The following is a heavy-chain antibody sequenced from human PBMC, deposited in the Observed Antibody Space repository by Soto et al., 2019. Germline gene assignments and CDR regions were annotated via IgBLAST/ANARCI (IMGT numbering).Heavy chain of an antibody. CDR1: GYPLTELS. J-gene: IGHJ5*02. CDR2: FDPEDGDT. V-gene: IGHV1-24*01. CDR3: ATDPIGGNSEGSDH. D-gene: IGHD2-15*01. Sequence: VASVKVSCKVSGYPLTELSMHWVRQAPGKGLEWMGGFDPEDGDTIYAEKFQGRVTMTEDTSTDTVYMELSSLRSEDTAVYYCATDPIGGNSEGSDHWGQGTLVTVSS.